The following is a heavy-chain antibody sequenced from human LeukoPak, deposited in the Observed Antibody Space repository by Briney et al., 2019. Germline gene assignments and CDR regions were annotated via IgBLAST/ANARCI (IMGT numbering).Heavy chain of an antibody. J-gene: IGHJ3*02. CDR2: ISTHKGNT. CDR1: GYTFSSYE. V-gene: IGHV1-18*01. D-gene: IGHD2-21*02. Sequence: GASVKVSCKASGYTFSSYEINWVRQAPGQGLEWMGRISTHKGNTNYAQKFQGRVTMTTATSTSTAYMELRSLRSDDTAVYYCARVRSASAGTASAFDIWGQGTMVTVSS. CDR3: ARVRSASAGTASAFDI.